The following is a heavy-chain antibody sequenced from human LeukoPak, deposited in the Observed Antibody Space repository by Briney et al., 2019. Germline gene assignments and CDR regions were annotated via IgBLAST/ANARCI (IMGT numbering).Heavy chain of an antibody. CDR2: INPNSGGT. CDR1: GYTFTSYY. Sequence: ASVKVSCKASGYTFTSYYMHWVRQAPGQGLEWMGWINPNSGGTNYAQKFQGRVTMTRDTSISTAYMELSRLRSDDTAVYYCARVRARELLAFDYWGQGTLVTVSS. CDR3: ARVRARELLAFDY. V-gene: IGHV1-2*02. J-gene: IGHJ4*02. D-gene: IGHD1-26*01.